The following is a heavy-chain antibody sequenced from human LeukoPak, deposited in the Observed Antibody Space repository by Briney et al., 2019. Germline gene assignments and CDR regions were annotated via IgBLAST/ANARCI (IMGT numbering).Heavy chain of an antibody. Sequence: SVKVSCKASGGTFSSYAISWVRQAPGQGLEGMGRIIPIFGTANYAQKFQGRVTITTDESTSTAYMELSSLRSEDTAVYYCASGYEDSDDAFDIWGQGTMVTVSS. J-gene: IGHJ3*02. V-gene: IGHV1-69*05. CDR2: IIPIFGTA. CDR1: GGTFSSYA. D-gene: IGHD6-13*01. CDR3: ASGYEDSDDAFDI.